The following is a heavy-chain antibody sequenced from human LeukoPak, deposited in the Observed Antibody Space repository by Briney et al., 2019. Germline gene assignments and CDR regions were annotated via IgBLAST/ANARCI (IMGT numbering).Heavy chain of an antibody. V-gene: IGHV3-48*01. CDR1: GFTFSSYS. Sequence: GGSLRLSCAASGFTFSSYSMNWVRQAPGKGLGWVSYISSGSSTIYYADSVKGRFTISRDNAKNSLYLQMNSLRAEDTAVYYCARDLRYARWPIDYWGQGTLVTVSS. CDR3: ARDLRYARWPIDY. D-gene: IGHD4-17*01. J-gene: IGHJ4*02. CDR2: ISSGSSTI.